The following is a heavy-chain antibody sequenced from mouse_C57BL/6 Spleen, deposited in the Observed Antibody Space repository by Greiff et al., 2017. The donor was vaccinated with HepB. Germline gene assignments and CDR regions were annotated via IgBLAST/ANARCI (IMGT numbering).Heavy chain of an antibody. D-gene: IGHD1-1*01. Sequence: QVHVKQSGAELVKPGASVKISCKASGYAFSSYWMNWVKQRPGKGLEWIGQIYPGDGDTNYNGKFKGKATLTADKSSSTAYMQLSSLTSEDSAVYFCAREGVYYGSSSYYAMDYWGQGTSVTVSS. V-gene: IGHV1-80*01. CDR3: AREGVYYGSSSYYAMDY. CDR1: GYAFSSYW. CDR2: IYPGDGDT. J-gene: IGHJ4*01.